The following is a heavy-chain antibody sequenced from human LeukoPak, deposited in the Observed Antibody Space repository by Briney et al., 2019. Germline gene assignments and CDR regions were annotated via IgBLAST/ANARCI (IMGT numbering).Heavy chain of an antibody. V-gene: IGHV3-30*18. J-gene: IGHJ4*02. CDR2: ISYDGSNK. Sequence: GGSLRLSCAASGFTFSSYGMHWVRQAPGKGLEWVAVISYDGSNKYYADSVKGRFTISRDNSKNTLYLQMNSLRAEDTAVYYCAKDLETYVVRSYYFDYWGQGTLVTVSS. D-gene: IGHD3-22*01. CDR1: GFTFSSYG. CDR3: AKDLETYVVRSYYFDY.